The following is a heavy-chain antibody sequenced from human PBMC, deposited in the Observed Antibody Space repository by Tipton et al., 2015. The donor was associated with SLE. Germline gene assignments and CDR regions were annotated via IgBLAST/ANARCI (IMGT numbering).Heavy chain of an antibody. CDR2: VYYSGGT. CDR3: ARDTIFGVAH. J-gene: IGHJ4*02. Sequence: TLSLTCAVYGGSFSGYYWSWIRQPPGKGLEWIGYVYYSGGTNYNPSLKSRVTISVDTSKTHFSLNLTSVTAADTAVYYCARDTIFGVAHWGQGTLVTISS. D-gene: IGHD3-3*01. CDR1: GGSFSGYY. V-gene: IGHV4-34*11.